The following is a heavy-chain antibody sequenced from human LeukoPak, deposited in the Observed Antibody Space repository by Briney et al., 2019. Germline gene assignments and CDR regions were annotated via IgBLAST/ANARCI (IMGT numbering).Heavy chain of an antibody. J-gene: IGHJ4*02. V-gene: IGHV1-69*13. CDR1: GGTFSSYA. D-gene: IGHD3-9*01. Sequence: ASVKVSCKASGGTFSSYAISWVRQAPGQGLEWMGGIIPIFGTANYAQKFQGRVTITADESTSTAYMELSSLRSEDTAVYYCASSGAFDWLLNYWGQGTLVTVSS. CDR3: ASSGAFDWLLNY. CDR2: IIPIFGTA.